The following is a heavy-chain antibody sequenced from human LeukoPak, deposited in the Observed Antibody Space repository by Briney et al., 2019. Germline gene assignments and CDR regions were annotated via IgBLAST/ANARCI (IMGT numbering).Heavy chain of an antibody. CDR3: ARVEAYSGSHRPYDY. V-gene: IGHV1-2*02. Sequence: ASVKVPCKASGYTFTGYFMHWVRQAPGQGVEWMGWINPNSGGTNYAQKFQGRVTMTRDTSISTAYMELSRLRSDDTAVYYCARVEAYSGSHRPYDYWGQGTLVTVSS. CDR1: GYTFTGYF. CDR2: INPNSGGT. J-gene: IGHJ4*02. D-gene: IGHD1-26*01.